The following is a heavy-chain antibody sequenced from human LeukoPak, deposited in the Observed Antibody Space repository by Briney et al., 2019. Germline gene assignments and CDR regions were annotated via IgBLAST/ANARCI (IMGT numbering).Heavy chain of an antibody. J-gene: IGHJ5*02. Sequence: GGSLRLPCSVSGFTIGNHGMHWGRQAAGKGLEWVAMISHDGRYEHSRDSVKGRLTISRDNSNNMLYLQMNSLRVEDTGVYYCAKDWGSSDWYNWFDPWGQGTLVTVSS. D-gene: IGHD6-19*01. V-gene: IGHV3-30*18. CDR2: ISHDGRYE. CDR1: GFTIGNHG. CDR3: AKDWGSSDWYNWFDP.